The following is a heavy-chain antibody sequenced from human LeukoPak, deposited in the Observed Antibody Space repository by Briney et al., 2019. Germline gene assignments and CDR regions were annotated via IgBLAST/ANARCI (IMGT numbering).Heavy chain of an antibody. V-gene: IGHV3-30-3*01. CDR1: GFTFSSYA. CDR2: ISYDGSNK. D-gene: IGHD6-13*01. Sequence: PGRSLRLSCAASGFTFSSYAMHWVRQAPGKGLEWVAVISYDGSNKYYADSVKGRFTISRDNSKNTLYPQMNSLRAEDTAVYYCARLPYSSSWYRDYWGQGTLVTVSS. J-gene: IGHJ4*02. CDR3: ARLPYSSSWYRDY.